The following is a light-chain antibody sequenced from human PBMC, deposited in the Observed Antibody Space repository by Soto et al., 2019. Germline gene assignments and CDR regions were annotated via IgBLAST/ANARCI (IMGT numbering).Light chain of an antibody. J-gene: IGKJ1*01. V-gene: IGKV3-20*01. CDR2: GAS. CDR3: QQYGSSPWT. Sequence: EIAMTQSPATLSVSPGERATLSCRASQSVSSKLAWYQQKPGQAPRLLIYGASSRATGIPDRFSGSGSGTDFTLTISRLEPEDFAVYYCQQYGSSPWTFGQGTKVDIK. CDR1: QSVSSK.